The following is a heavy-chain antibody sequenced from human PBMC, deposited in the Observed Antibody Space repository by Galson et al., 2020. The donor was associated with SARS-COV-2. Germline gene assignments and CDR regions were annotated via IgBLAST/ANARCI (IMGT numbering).Heavy chain of an antibody. Sequence: GESLKISCAASGFTFSSYWMSWVRQDPGKGLEWVANIKQDGSEKYYVDSVKGRFTISRDNAKNSLYLQMNSLRAEDTAVYYCARLRGDGYYFDYWGQGTLVTVSS. D-gene: IGHD2-21*01. V-gene: IGHV3-7*03. CDR2: IKQDGSEK. J-gene: IGHJ4*02. CDR3: ARLRGDGYYFDY. CDR1: GFTFSSYW.